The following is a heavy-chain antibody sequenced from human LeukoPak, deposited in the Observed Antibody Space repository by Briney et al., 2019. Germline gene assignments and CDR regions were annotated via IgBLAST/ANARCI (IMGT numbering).Heavy chain of an antibody. D-gene: IGHD3-16*02. V-gene: IGHV3-9*01. CDR2: ISWNSGSI. J-gene: IGHJ3*02. CDR3: AKDLRLSGFMTGAFDI. CDR1: GFTFDDYA. Sequence: GRSLRLSCAASGFTFDDYAMHWVRQAPGKGLEWVSGISWNSGSIGYADSVKGRFTISRDNAKNSLYLQMNSLRAEDTALYYCAKDLRLSGFMTGAFDIWGQGTMVTVSS.